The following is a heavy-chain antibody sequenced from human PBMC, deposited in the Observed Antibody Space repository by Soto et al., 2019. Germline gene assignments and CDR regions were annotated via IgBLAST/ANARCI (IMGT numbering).Heavy chain of an antibody. Sequence: GGSLRLSCAASGFTFSSYSMNWVRQAPGKGLEWVSSISSSSSYIYYADSVKGRFTISRDNAKNSLYLQMNSLRAEDTAVYYCARGRYYGDYTWDLDYWGQGTLVTVSS. D-gene: IGHD4-17*01. CDR3: ARGRYYGDYTWDLDY. V-gene: IGHV3-21*01. CDR2: ISSSSSYI. CDR1: GFTFSSYS. J-gene: IGHJ4*02.